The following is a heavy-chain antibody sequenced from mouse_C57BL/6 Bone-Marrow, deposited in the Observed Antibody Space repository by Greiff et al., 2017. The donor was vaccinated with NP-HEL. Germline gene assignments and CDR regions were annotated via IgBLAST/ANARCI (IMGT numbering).Heavy chain of an antibody. CDR2: IYPYNGDT. Sequence: EVQVVESGPELVKPGDSVKISCKASGYSFTGYFMNWVMQSHGKSLEWIGRIYPYNGDTFYNQKFKGKATLTVDKSSSTAHMELRSLTSEDSAVYYCALPPGFAYWGQGTLVTVSA. CDR3: ALPPGFAY. V-gene: IGHV1-20*01. CDR1: GYSFTGYF. J-gene: IGHJ3*01.